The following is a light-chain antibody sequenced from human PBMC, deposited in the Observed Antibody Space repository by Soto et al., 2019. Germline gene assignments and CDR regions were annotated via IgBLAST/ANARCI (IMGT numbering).Light chain of an antibody. CDR2: WNT. CDR1: SSNIGSNY. V-gene: IGLV1-47*01. J-gene: IGLJ2*01. CDR3: ATWDDSLSAVV. Sequence: QSVVTQPPSASGTPGQRVIISCSGSSSNIGSNYVYWYQQFPGTAPKLLIYWNTQRPSGVPDRFSGSKSGTSASLAISGLRSEDEADYYCATWDDSLSAVVFGGGTKLTVL.